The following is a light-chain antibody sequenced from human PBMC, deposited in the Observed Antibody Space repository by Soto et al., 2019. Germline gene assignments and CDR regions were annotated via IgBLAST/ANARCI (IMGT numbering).Light chain of an antibody. J-gene: IGKJ4*01. CDR1: QSVSNN. Sequence: EIVLTQSPGTLSLSPGERATLSCRASQSVSNNYLAWYQQKPGQAPRLLIYYTSTRATGFPARFSGGGSGTEFTLTISSLQSEDVAAYYCQKYNSAPLTFGGGTKVDIK. CDR2: YTS. V-gene: IGKV3-15*01. CDR3: QKYNSAPLT.